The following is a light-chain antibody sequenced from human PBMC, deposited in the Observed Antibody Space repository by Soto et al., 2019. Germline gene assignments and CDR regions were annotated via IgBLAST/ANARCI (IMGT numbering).Light chain of an antibody. CDR3: TSSKNDHLRFYV. CDR2: DVG. V-gene: IGLV2-14*03. J-gene: IGLJ1*01. CDR1: HSDIGNYNY. Sequence: QSALTQSASVSGSPGQSITISCTGTHSDIGNYNYVSWYQHPPGKAPKLMIYDVGSRPSGVSSRFSGSKSGNTASLAISGLQAEDVVVYYCTSSKNDHLRFYVFGTGTNVTVL.